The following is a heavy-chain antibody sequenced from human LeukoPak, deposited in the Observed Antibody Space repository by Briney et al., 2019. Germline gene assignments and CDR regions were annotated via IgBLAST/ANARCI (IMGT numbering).Heavy chain of an antibody. D-gene: IGHD2-2*01. CDR2: ISYDGSNK. CDR1: GFTFSSYG. Sequence: GGSLRLSCAASGFTFSSYGMHWVRQAPGKGLEWVAVISYDGSNKYYADSVKGRFTISRDNSKNTLYLQMNSLRAEDTAVYYYAKDLGYCSSTSCYSEHYYYYGMDVWGQGTTVTVSS. J-gene: IGHJ6*02. V-gene: IGHV3-30*18. CDR3: AKDLGYCSSTSCYSEHYYYYGMDV.